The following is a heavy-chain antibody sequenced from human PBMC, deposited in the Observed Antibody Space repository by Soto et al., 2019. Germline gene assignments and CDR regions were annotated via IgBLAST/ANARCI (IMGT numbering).Heavy chain of an antibody. CDR1: GGSISSSSYY. CDR3: ARQLYGDYWFGYFDY. D-gene: IGHD4-17*01. V-gene: IGHV4-39*01. Sequence: SETLSITCTVSGGSISSSSYYWGWIRQPPGKGLEWIGSIYYSGSTYYNPSLKSRVTISVDTSKNQFSLKLSSVTAADTAVYYCARQLYGDYWFGYFDYWGQGTLVIVSS. J-gene: IGHJ4*02. CDR2: IYYSGST.